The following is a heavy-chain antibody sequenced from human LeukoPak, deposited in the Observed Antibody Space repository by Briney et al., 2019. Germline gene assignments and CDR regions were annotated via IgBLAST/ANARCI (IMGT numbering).Heavy chain of an antibody. CDR2: INHSGST. D-gene: IGHD3-10*01. Sequence: TSETLSLTCAVYGGSFSGYYWSWIRQPPGKGLEWIGEINHSGSTNYDPSLKSRVTISVDTSKNQFSLKLSSVTAADTAVYYCARGRLVRGVISEPPGFDPWGQGTLVTVSS. V-gene: IGHV4-34*01. CDR1: GGSFSGYY. J-gene: IGHJ5*02. CDR3: ARGRLVRGVISEPPGFDP.